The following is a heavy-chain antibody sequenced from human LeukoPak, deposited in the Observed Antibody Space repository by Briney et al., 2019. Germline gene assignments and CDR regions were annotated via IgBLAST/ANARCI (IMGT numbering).Heavy chain of an antibody. CDR2: ISYDGSNK. D-gene: IGHD6-6*01. Sequence: GGSLRLSCAASGFTFSSYAMHWVRQAPGKGLEWVAVISYDGSNKYYADSVKGRFTISRDNSKNTLYLQINSLRAEDTAVYYCAREKQLGQYYYYYYGMDVWGQGTTVTVSS. J-gene: IGHJ6*02. CDR1: GFTFSSYA. V-gene: IGHV3-30-3*01. CDR3: AREKQLGQYYYYYYGMDV.